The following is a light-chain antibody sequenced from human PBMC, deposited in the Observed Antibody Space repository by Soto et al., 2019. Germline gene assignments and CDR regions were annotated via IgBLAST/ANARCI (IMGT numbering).Light chain of an antibody. CDR3: NSYTTSSSLYV. CDR1: SSDIGGYDY. Sequence: QAASVSGSPGQSITISCTGTSSDIGGYDYVSWYQQYPGKAPKLMIYDVSNRPSGVSDRFSGSKSANTASLTISGLQAEDEADYYCNSYTTSSSLYVFGTGTKVTVL. V-gene: IGLV2-14*01. J-gene: IGLJ1*01. CDR2: DVS.